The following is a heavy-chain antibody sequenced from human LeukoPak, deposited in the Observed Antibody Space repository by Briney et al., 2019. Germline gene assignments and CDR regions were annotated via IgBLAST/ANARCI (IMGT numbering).Heavy chain of an antibody. V-gene: IGHV1-69*04. CDR2: IIPILGIA. CDR1: GYTFTNYA. CDR3: ARDRGDSTTVTNY. Sequence: SVKVSCKASGYTFTNYALIWVRQAPGQGLEWMGRIIPILGIANYAQKFQGRVTITADKSTSTAYMELSSLRSEDTAVYYCARDRGDSTTVTNYWGQGTLVTVSS. J-gene: IGHJ4*02. D-gene: IGHD4-17*01.